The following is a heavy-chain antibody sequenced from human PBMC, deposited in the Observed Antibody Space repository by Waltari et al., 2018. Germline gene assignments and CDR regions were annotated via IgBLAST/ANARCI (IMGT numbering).Heavy chain of an antibody. D-gene: IGHD1-1*01. V-gene: IGHV1-2*02. Sequence: QVQLVQSGAEVKEPGASVKVSCKTSGYTFTAYYLHWVRQAPGQGLEWRAWINANTGDSKVAQTVQGRVTVTRDTSITTAYLELSGLRSDDTALYYCARETLPGNKIIDYWGQGTLVTVSS. CDR3: ARETLPGNKIIDY. J-gene: IGHJ4*02. CDR2: INANTGDS. CDR1: GYTFTAYY.